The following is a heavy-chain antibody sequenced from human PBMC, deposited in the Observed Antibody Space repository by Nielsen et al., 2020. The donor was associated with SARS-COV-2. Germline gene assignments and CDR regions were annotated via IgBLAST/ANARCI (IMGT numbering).Heavy chain of an antibody. CDR3: ARDQGFTIFGVVTIGPLDY. CDR2: ISAYNGNT. J-gene: IGHJ4*02. CDR1: GYTFTSYG. V-gene: IGHV1-18*01. D-gene: IGHD3-3*01. Sequence: ASVKVSCKASGYTFTSYGISWVRQAPAQGLEWMGWISAYNGNTTYSQKFQGRVTITRDTSASTAYMELSSLRSEDTAVYYCARDQGFTIFGVVTIGPLDYWGQGTLVTVSS.